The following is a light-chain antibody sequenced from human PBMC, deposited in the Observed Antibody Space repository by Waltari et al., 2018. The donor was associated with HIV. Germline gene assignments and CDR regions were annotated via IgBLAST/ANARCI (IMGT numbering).Light chain of an antibody. J-gene: IGLJ3*02. CDR2: SNN. CDR1: SSNIGSNT. Sequence: QSVLTQPPSASGTPGQRVTISCSGSSSNIGSNTVNWYQQLPGTAPKLLIYSNNQRPSGVPDRFAVSKSGTSASLAISGLQSEDEAEYYCAAWDDSLNGNWVFGGGTKLTVL. V-gene: IGLV1-44*01. CDR3: AAWDDSLNGNWV.